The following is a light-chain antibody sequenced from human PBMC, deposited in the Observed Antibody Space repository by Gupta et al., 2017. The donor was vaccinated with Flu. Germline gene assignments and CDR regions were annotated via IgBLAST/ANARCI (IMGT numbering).Light chain of an antibody. Sequence: SSIVVYNYVSWYRQKSGEAPKLLLYEVTKRPSAVSDRFSGSKSDNTASLTISGLQAEDEATYHCSSYTFAATRWVFGGGTTVTVL. CDR2: EVT. CDR3: SSYTFAATRWV. CDR1: SSIVVYNY. V-gene: IGLV2-14*01. J-gene: IGLJ3*02.